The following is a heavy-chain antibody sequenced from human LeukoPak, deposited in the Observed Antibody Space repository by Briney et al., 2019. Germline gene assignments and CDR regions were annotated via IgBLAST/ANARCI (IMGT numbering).Heavy chain of an antibody. CDR1: GYTFTSYD. D-gene: IGHD6-19*01. J-gene: IGHJ4*02. V-gene: IGHV1-8*01. Sequence: ASVKVSCKVSGYTFTSYDINWVRQATGQGLEWMGWMNPNSGNTGYAQKFQGRVTMTRNTSISTAYMELSSLRSEDTAVYYCARGHLVRGKYSSGWYKVDYWGQGTLVTVSS. CDR2: MNPNSGNT. CDR3: ARGHLVRGKYSSGWYKVDY.